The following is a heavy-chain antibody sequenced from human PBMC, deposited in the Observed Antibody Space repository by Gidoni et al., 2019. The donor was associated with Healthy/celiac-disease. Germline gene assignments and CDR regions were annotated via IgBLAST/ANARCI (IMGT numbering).Heavy chain of an antibody. CDR2: ISSVRSNN. J-gene: IGHJ1*01. D-gene: IGHD3-16*02. Sequence: QVQLVEAGGGVGQRRRYVSRYCEAPGIAFSSHGVHWVRQAPGKGLEGVAGISSVRSNNLYADSVKCRFTISRANSHPTLYLPMNSPRAEHPAVYYCPLEYRPLPVAPSPRWG. V-gene: IGHV3-30*03. CDR1: GIAFSSHG. CDR3: PLEYRPLPVAPSPR.